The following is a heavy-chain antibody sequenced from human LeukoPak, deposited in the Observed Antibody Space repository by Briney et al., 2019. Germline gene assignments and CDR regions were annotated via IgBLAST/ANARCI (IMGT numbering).Heavy chain of an antibody. D-gene: IGHD4-11*01. CDR2: INWSGSST. CDR1: GFTFDDYG. CDR3: AKDIGATDYTPEAFDI. J-gene: IGHJ3*02. Sequence: GGSLRLSNAASGFTFDDYGMSWVRQAPGKGLEWVSGINWSGSSTSYADSVKGRFTISRDNAKNSLYLQMNTLRAEDTALYYCAKDIGATDYTPEAFDIWGQGTMVTVSS. V-gene: IGHV3-20*03.